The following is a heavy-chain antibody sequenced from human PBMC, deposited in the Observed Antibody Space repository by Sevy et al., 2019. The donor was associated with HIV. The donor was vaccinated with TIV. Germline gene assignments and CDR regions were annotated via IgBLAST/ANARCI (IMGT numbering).Heavy chain of an antibody. D-gene: IGHD5-18*01. Sequence: GGSLRLSCAASGFTVNSNYMTWVRQAPGKGLEGVSVIHSDDATYDSDSVKDRFTISRDNSKNTLYLHMSSLRAEDTSVYYCARGKSGYGYALNYWGQGTLVTVSS. CDR3: ARGKSGYGYALNY. CDR1: GFTVNSNY. CDR2: IHSDDAT. J-gene: IGHJ4*02. V-gene: IGHV3-66*01.